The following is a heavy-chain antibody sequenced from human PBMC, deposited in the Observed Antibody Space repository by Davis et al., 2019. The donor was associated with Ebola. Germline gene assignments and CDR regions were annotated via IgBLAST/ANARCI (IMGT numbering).Heavy chain of an antibody. CDR3: AREVVAGAGVVTRYFDY. Sequence: MPSETLSLTCAVYGGSFSGYYWSWIRQPPGKGLEWIGEINHSGSTNYNPSLKSRVTISVDTSKNQFSLQLNSVTPEDTAVYYCAREVVAGAGVVTRYFDYWGQGTLVTVSS. CDR2: INHSGST. V-gene: IGHV4-34*01. D-gene: IGHD3-3*01. J-gene: IGHJ4*02. CDR1: GGSFSGYY.